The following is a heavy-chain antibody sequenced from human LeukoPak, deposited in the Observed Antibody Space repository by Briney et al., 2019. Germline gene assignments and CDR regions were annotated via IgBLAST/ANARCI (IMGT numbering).Heavy chain of an antibody. D-gene: IGHD3-9*01. CDR2: ISHSGST. CDR3: AREPTLLRYFDWTYYFDY. J-gene: IGHJ4*02. CDR1: GGSFSGYY. Sequence: PSETLSLTCAVYGGSFSGYYWSWIRQPPGKGLEWIGEISHSGSTNYNPSLKSRVTISVDTSKNQFSLKLSSVTAADTAVYYCAREPTLLRYFDWTYYFDYWGQGTLVTVSS. V-gene: IGHV4-34*01.